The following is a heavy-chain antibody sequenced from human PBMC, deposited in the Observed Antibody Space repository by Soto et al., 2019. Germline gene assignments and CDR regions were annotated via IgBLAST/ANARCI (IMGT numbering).Heavy chain of an antibody. Sequence: EVQLVESGGGLVQPGGSLRLSCAGSGFTFNTYWMSWVRQAPGMGLEWLAIIKKDGSVTHYVDSVKGRFTISRDNAKNSLFLQMSSIRADNTALYYCARGAGWESDYWGQGTLVTVSS. CDR2: IKKDGSVT. D-gene: IGHD1-26*01. J-gene: IGHJ4*02. V-gene: IGHV3-7*03. CDR3: ARGAGWESDY. CDR1: GFTFNTYW.